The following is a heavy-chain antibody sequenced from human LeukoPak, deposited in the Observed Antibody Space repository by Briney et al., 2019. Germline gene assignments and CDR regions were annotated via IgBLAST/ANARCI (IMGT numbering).Heavy chain of an antibody. CDR2: IKPDGTAK. CDR1: GFSFNSYW. CDR3: VRDLLD. Sequence: PGGSLRLSCAASGFSFNSYWMNWVRQAPGKGLEWVGNIKPDGTAKYYVDSVKGRFTISKDNARNSLYLQLTSLRAEDTALYYCVRDLLDWGRGTPVTVSS. V-gene: IGHV3-7*01. J-gene: IGHJ4*02.